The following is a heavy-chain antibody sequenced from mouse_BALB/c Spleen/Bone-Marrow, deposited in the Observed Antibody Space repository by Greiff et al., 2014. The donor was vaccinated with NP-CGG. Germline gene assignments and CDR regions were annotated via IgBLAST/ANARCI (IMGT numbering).Heavy chain of an antibody. CDR1: GFSFTGYT. CDR2: INPYTGET. J-gene: IGHJ4*01. Sequence: SGPELVKPGASMKISCKASGFSFTGYTMNWVKQSHGKNLEWIGLINPYTGETSYNQKFKGKATLTVDKSSSTAYMELLSLTSEDSAVYYCARDVGNYYVMDYWGQGTSVTVSS. D-gene: IGHD2-1*01. V-gene: IGHV1-26*01. CDR3: ARDVGNYYVMDY.